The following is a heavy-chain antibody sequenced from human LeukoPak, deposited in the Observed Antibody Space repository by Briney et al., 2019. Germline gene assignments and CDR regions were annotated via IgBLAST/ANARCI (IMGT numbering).Heavy chain of an antibody. V-gene: IGHV3-9*01. D-gene: IGHD6-19*01. J-gene: IGHJ4*02. CDR2: ISWNSGSI. CDR3: ACISARNGSYCGFDF. CDR1: GFTFDDYA. Sequence: PGGSLRLSCAASGFTFDDYAMHWVRQAPGKGLEWVSGISWNSGSIGYADSVKGRFTISRDNAKNSLYLQMNSLRAEDTALDYCACISARNGSYCGFDFWGWGHGATVS.